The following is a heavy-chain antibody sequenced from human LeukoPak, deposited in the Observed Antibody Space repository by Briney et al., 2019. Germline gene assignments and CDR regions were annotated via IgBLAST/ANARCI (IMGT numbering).Heavy chain of an antibody. D-gene: IGHD5-12*01. CDR1: GYTFTSYD. Sequence: ASVKVSCKASGYTFTSYDINWVRQATGQGLEWMGWMNPNSGNAAYTQKFQGRVTMTRNTSISTAYMELSSLGSEDTAVYYCARPRSTGGHDPHYYYYGMDVWGQGTTVTVS. CDR3: ARPRSTGGHDPHYYYYGMDV. J-gene: IGHJ6*02. V-gene: IGHV1-8*01. CDR2: MNPNSGNA.